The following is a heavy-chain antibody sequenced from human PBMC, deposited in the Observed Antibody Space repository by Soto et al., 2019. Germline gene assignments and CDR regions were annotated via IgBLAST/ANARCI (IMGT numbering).Heavy chain of an antibody. CDR2: IYWDDDK. J-gene: IGHJ4*02. Sequence: SGPTLVKPTQTLTLTCTFSGFSLSTSGVGVGWIRQPPGKALEWLALIYWDDDKRYSPSLKSRLTITKDTSKNQVVLTMTNMDPVDTATYYCAHNHRLNDILTGYYDYWGQGTLVTVSS. CDR3: AHNHRLNDILTGYYDY. D-gene: IGHD3-9*01. V-gene: IGHV2-5*02. CDR1: GFSLSTSGVG.